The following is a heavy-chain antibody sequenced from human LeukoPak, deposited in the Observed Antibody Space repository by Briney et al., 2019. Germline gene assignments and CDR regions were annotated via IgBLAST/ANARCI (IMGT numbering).Heavy chain of an antibody. CDR2: INHSGST. D-gene: IGHD2-21*01. J-gene: IGHJ4*02. CDR1: GGSISSSSYY. V-gene: IGHV4-39*07. Sequence: SETLSLTCTVSGGSISSSSYYWGWIRQPPGKGLEWIGEINHSGSTNYNPSLKSRVTISVDTSKNQFSLKLSSVTAADTAVYYCARSAYRDFDYWGQGTLVTVSS. CDR3: ARSAYRDFDY.